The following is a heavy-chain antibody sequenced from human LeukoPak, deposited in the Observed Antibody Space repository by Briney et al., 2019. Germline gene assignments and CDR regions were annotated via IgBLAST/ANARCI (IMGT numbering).Heavy chain of an antibody. CDR3: ARRDIVVVPAAIFGAFDI. Sequence: GGSLRLSCAASGFTFDDYAMHWVRQAPGKGLEWVSGISWNSGSIGYADSVKGRFTISRDNAKNSLYLQMNSLRAEDTALYYCARRDIVVVPAAIFGAFDIWGQGTMVTVPS. D-gene: IGHD2-2*02. CDR1: GFTFDDYA. V-gene: IGHV3-9*01. J-gene: IGHJ3*02. CDR2: ISWNSGSI.